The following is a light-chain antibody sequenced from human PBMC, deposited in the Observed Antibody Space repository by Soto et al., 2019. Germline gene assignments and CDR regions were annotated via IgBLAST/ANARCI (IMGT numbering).Light chain of an antibody. CDR1: QSISNY. CDR2: DAS. CDR3: QQSYTTPPWT. J-gene: IGKJ1*01. V-gene: IGKV1-39*01. Sequence: DIQMTQSPSSLSASVGDRVTITCRASQSISNYLNWYQQKPGKAPKVLIYDASSLQGGVPSRFSGSGSGTDFTLTISSLQPEDFPTYYCQQSYTTPPWTFGQGTKVEIK.